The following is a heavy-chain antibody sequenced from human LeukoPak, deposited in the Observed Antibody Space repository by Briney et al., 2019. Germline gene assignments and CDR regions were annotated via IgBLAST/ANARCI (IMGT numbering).Heavy chain of an antibody. CDR3: ARGRRSGSSPGTY. V-gene: IGHV4-59*01. CDR1: DGSISNYY. D-gene: IGHD1-26*01. CDR2: IHDSGRT. J-gene: IGHJ4*02. Sequence: SETLSLTCTVSDGSISNYYWNWIRQPPGKGLEWIGYIHDSGRTNYNPSLKSRVTISVDTSKNQFSLKLSSVTAADTAVYHCARGRRSGSSPGTYWGQGTLVTVSS.